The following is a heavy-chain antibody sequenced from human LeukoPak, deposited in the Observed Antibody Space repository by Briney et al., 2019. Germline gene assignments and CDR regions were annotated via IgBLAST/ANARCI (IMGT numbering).Heavy chain of an antibody. J-gene: IGHJ4*02. V-gene: IGHV1-18*01. Sequence: GASVKVSCKASNYTFTNYGINWVRQAPGQGLEWMGWISAYNGDTNYAQKLQGRVTMTTDTSTSTAYTELRSLRSDDTAVYYCARDGRDGYNYVDYWGRGTLVTVSS. CDR2: ISAYNGDT. CDR3: ARDGRDGYNYVDY. CDR1: NYTFTNYG. D-gene: IGHD5-24*01.